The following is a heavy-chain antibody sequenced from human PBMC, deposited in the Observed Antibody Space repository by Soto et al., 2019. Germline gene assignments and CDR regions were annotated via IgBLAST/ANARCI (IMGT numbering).Heavy chain of an antibody. J-gene: IGHJ4*02. CDR3: ARRGPGTQFDY. CDR1: GFTFSSYA. V-gene: IGHV3-23*01. Sequence: EVQLLDSGGGLVQPGGSLRLSCAASGFTFSSYAMNWVRQAPGKGLEWVSVISGSGDSTYYADSVKGRFTISRDNSKNTLYLQMTSLRTEDTAVYYCARRGPGTQFDYWGQATLVTVSS. CDR2: ISGSGDST. D-gene: IGHD6-13*01.